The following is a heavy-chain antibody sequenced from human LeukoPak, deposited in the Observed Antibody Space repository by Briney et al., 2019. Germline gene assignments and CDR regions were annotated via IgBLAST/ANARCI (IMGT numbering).Heavy chain of an antibody. CDR1: GGSFSGYY. Sequence: PSETLSLTCAVYGGSFSGYYWSWIRQSPGKGLEYIGEINHGGSTNYNPSLKSRVTISRDTSKSQLSLNLTSVTAADTAVYYCARGPGPRYFDLWGRGTLVTVSS. CDR2: INHGGST. J-gene: IGHJ2*01. V-gene: IGHV4-34*01. D-gene: IGHD1-14*01. CDR3: ARGPGPRYFDL.